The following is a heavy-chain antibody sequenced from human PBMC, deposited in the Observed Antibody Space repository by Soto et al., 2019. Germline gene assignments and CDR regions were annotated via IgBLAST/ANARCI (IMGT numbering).Heavy chain of an antibody. CDR3: ARLNGYCISTNCHGYYGMDV. CDR2: IFPSENT. CDR1: GASVSSSTYS. V-gene: IGHV4-39*01. J-gene: IGHJ6*02. Sequence: TSETLSLTCTVSGASVSSSTYSWGWIRQSPGQGLEWIGTIFPSENTYYNPSLLSRVTISVDTSKNEFSLKLSSVTAADTAVYYCARLNGYCISTNCHGYYGMDVWGQGTTVTVSS. D-gene: IGHD2-2*03.